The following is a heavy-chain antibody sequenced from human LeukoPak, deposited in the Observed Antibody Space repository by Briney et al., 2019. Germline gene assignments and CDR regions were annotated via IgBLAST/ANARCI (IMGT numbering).Heavy chain of an antibody. CDR1: GGSISSGGYS. Sequence: PSQTPSLTCAVSGGSISSGGYSWSWIRQPPGKGLEWIGYIYHSGSTYYNPSLKSRVTISVDRSKNQFSLKLSSVTAADTAVYYCARDRSDYGDYVGYFDLWGRGTLVTVSS. D-gene: IGHD4-17*01. CDR2: IYHSGST. V-gene: IGHV4-30-2*01. CDR3: ARDRSDYGDYVGYFDL. J-gene: IGHJ2*01.